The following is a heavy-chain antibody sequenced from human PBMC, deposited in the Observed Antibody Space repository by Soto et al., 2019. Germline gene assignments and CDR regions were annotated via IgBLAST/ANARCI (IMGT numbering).Heavy chain of an antibody. J-gene: IGHJ3*02. Sequence: PSETLSLTCTVSGGSISSSSHYWGWIRQPPGKGLEWIGTIYYSGSTNSNPSLKSRVTISVDTSKNQFALKVNSVTAADTAVYFCARRDSRGWYNALDIWGQGTTVTVSS. CDR3: ARRDSRGWYNALDI. D-gene: IGHD6-19*01. CDR1: GGSISSSSHY. V-gene: IGHV4-39*01. CDR2: IYYSGST.